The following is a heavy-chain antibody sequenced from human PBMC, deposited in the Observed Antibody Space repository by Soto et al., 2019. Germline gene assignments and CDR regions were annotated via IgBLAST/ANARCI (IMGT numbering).Heavy chain of an antibody. D-gene: IGHD3-22*01. CDR2: INPYGGAA. V-gene: IGHV1-46*03. J-gene: IGHJ4*02. CDR3: ARVRSHSSAYWRHAV. Sequence: ASVKVSCKAAGYTFTSTWMHWVRQAPGQGLEWMGIINPYGGAATYAEKFQGRVTMTRDTSTATDYMELSSLRSEDTAMYYCARVRSHSSAYWRHAVWGQGTQDPVSS. CDR1: GYTFTSTW.